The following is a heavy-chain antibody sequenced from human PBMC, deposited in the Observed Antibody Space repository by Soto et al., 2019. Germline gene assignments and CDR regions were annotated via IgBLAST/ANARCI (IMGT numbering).Heavy chain of an antibody. D-gene: IGHD6-6*01. Sequence: SETLSLTCTVCGGSISSGDYYWSWIRQPPGKGLEWIGYIYYSGSTYYNPSLKSRVTISVDTSKNQFSLKLSSVTAADTAVYYCARSSLNSSWFDPCGQVTLVTFSS. CDR1: GGSISSGDYY. J-gene: IGHJ5*02. V-gene: IGHV4-30-4*01. CDR3: ARSSLNSSWFDP. CDR2: IYYSGST.